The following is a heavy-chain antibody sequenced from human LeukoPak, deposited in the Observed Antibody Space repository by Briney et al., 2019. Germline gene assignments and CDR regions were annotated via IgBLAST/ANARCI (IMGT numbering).Heavy chain of an antibody. D-gene: IGHD2/OR15-2a*01. J-gene: IGHJ4*02. CDR1: GFTFSNYA. V-gene: IGHV3-23*01. Sequence: GGSLRLSCAASGFTFSNYALSWVRQAPGKGLEWVSDISGSGGSTYYADSVKGRFTISRDNSKNTMYLQMNSLRAEDTAVYYCAKRIQSSMAMGYWGQGTLVTVSS. CDR2: ISGSGGST. CDR3: AKRIQSSMAMGY.